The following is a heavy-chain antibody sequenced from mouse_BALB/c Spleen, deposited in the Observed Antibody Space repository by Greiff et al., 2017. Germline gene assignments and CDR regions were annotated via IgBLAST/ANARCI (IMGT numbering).Heavy chain of an antibody. V-gene: IGHV7-3*02. J-gene: IGHJ4*01. CDR3: ARDGYSDY. D-gene: IGHD2-3*01. CDR1: GFTFTDYY. CDR2: IRNKANGYTT. Sequence: EVQLVESGGGLVQPGGSLRLSCAPSGFTFTDYYMSWVRQPPGKALEWLGFIRNKANGYTTEYSASVKGRFTISRDNSQSILYLQMNTLRAEDSATYYCARDGYSDYWGQGTSVTVSS.